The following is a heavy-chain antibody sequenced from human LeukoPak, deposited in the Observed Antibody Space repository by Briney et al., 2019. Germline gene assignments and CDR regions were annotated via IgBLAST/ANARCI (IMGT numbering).Heavy chain of an antibody. CDR3: ARPGIYYDSSNPGDY. CDR2: VYPGDSDT. D-gene: IGHD3-22*01. Sequence: GESLKISCKGSGYSFTSYWIGWVRQMPGKGLEWMGIVYPGDSDTRYSPSFQGQVTISADKSISTAYLQWSSLKASDTAMYYCARPGIYYDSSNPGDYWGQGTLVTVSS. J-gene: IGHJ4*02. V-gene: IGHV5-51*01. CDR1: GYSFTSYW.